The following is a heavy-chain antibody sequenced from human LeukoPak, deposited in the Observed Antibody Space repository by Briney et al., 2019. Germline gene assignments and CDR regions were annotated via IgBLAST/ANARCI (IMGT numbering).Heavy chain of an antibody. V-gene: IGHV5-51*01. Sequence: GESLKISCKGSGYSFTSYWIGWVRQLPGKGLEWMGIIYPGDSDTRYSPSFQGQVTISADKSISTAYLQWSSLKASDTAMYYCARLGCSSTSCSWGDYWGQGTLVTVSS. J-gene: IGHJ4*02. CDR3: ARLGCSSTSCSWGDY. D-gene: IGHD2-2*01. CDR1: GYSFTSYW. CDR2: IYPGDSDT.